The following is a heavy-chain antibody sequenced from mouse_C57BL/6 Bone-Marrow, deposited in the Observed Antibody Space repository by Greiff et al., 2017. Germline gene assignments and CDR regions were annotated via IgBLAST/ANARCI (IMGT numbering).Heavy chain of an antibody. CDR2: IYPGGGYT. D-gene: IGHD2-12*01. CDR1: GYTFTNYW. J-gene: IGHJ3*01. Sequence: QVQLQQSGAELVRPGTSVKMSCKASGYTFTNYWIGWAKQRPGHGLEWIGDIYPGGGYTNYNEKFKGKATLTADKSSRTAYMQFSSLTSEDSAIYYCARSAYYSSGFAYWGQGTLVTVSA. V-gene: IGHV1-63*01. CDR3: ARSAYYSSGFAY.